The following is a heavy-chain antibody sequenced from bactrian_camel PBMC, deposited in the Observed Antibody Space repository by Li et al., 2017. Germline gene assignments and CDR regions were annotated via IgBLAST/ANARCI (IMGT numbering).Heavy chain of an antibody. CDR3: AASEEESGGNCYTFFWLIASESNS. CDR2: IDSRGTT. V-gene: IGHV3S61*01. Sequence: HVQLVESGGGSVQAGGSLTLSCAASGLVYPFWSMAWFRQAPGKEREGVARIDSRGTTEYVDSVKGRFTVFKGNAGKTLYLQMNSLRPEDTAMYYCAASEEESGGNCYTFFWLIASESNSWGQGTQVTVS. J-gene: IGHJ4*01. D-gene: IGHD2*01. CDR1: GLVYPFWS.